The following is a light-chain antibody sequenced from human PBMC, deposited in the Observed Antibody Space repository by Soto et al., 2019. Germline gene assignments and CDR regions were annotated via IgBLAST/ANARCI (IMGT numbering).Light chain of an antibody. CDR1: QGISSY. CDR3: QHLNSYHRT. Sequence: DIQLTQSPSFLSASVGDRVTITCLASQGISSYLAWYQQKPGKAPKLLIYAASTLQSGVASRFSGSGSGTEFTLTISSMQPEDFATFHCQHLNSYHRTFVQGTKLEIK. J-gene: IGKJ1*01. CDR2: AAS. V-gene: IGKV1-9*01.